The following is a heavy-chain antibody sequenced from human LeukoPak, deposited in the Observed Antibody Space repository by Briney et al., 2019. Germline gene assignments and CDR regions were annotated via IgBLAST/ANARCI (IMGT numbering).Heavy chain of an antibody. Sequence: SVKVSCKASGGTFSSYAISWVRQAPGQGLEWMGRIIPIFGIANYAQKFQGRVTITADKSTSTAYMELSSLRSEDTAVYYCASQADSSGYYSYFDYWGQGTLVTVSS. D-gene: IGHD3-22*01. V-gene: IGHV1-69*04. CDR2: IIPIFGIA. CDR3: ASQADSSGYYSYFDY. CDR1: GGTFSSYA. J-gene: IGHJ4*02.